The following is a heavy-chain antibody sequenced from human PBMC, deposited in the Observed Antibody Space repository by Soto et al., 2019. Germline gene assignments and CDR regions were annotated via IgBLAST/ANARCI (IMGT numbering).Heavy chain of an antibody. CDR2: IYSGGYT. CDR3: GTHPGGGGY. CDR1: GFTVSNNY. Sequence: VQLVESGGGLIQPGGSLRLSCAVSGFTVSNNYMSWVRQAPGKGLEGVSVIYSGGYTAYGDSVKGRFTISRDNSNNHLYLQRNSPGPDDPAVVYWGTHPGGGGYWGQGTLVTVSS. J-gene: IGHJ4*02. D-gene: IGHD3-10*01. V-gene: IGHV3-53*01.